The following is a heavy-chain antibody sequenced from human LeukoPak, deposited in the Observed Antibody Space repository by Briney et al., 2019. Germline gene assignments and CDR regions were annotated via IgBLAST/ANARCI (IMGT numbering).Heavy chain of an antibody. D-gene: IGHD3-10*01. J-gene: IGHJ4*02. V-gene: IGHV3-30*02. CDR1: GFTFSSHG. CDR2: IRYDGNNE. Sequence: PGGSLRLSXAASGFTFSSHGIHWVRQAPGKGLEWVAFIRYDGNNEYYADSVKGRFTISRDNSKNTLYLQMNSLRVDDTSVYYCARVMSRGVTSTPDYWGQGTLVTVSS. CDR3: ARVMSRGVTSTPDY.